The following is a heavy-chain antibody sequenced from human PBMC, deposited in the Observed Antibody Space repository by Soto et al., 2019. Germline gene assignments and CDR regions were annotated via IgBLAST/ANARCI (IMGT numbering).Heavy chain of an antibody. Sequence: QVQLQESGPGLVKPSQTLSLTCTVSGGSINSGGYYWSWIRQHPGKGLEWIGYIYNSGSTYYNPSLKSRVNISVDTSKNQFSLKLSSVTAADTAVYCCARGITMVRGVIHSPYFDYWGQGTLVTVSS. V-gene: IGHV4-31*03. J-gene: IGHJ4*02. CDR2: IYNSGST. CDR1: GGSINSGGYY. D-gene: IGHD3-10*01. CDR3: ARGITMVRGVIHSPYFDY.